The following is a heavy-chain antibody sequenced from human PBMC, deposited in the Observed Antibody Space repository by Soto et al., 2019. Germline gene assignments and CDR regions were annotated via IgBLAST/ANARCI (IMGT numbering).Heavy chain of an antibody. CDR3: AREGPPHNWFDP. V-gene: IGHV6-1*01. CDR2: TYCRSKWYN. CDR1: GDSFSSNSAA. Sequence: PSQTLSLTCAISGDSFSSNSAAWNWIRQSPSRGLEWLGRTYCRSKWYNDYAVSVKSRITINPDTSKNQFSLQLNPVTPEDTAVYYCAREGPPHNWFDPWGQGTLVTVSS. J-gene: IGHJ5*02.